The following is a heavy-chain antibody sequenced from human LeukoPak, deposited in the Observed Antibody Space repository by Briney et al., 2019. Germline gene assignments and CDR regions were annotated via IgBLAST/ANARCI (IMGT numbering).Heavy chain of an antibody. J-gene: IGHJ2*01. V-gene: IGHV4-34*01. CDR1: GGSFSGYY. Sequence: SETLSPTCAVYGGSFSGYYWSWIRQPPGKGLEWIGEINHSGSTNYNPSLKSRVTISVDTSKNQFSLKLSSVTAADTAVYYCARGLQSAVAPAQYFDLWGRGTLVTVSS. D-gene: IGHD6-19*01. CDR2: INHSGST. CDR3: ARGLQSAVAPAQYFDL.